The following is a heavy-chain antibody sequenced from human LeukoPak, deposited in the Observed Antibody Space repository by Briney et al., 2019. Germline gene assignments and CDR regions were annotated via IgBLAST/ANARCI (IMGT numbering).Heavy chain of an antibody. CDR1: GFTFSSYA. Sequence: PGGSLRLSCSASGFTFSSYAMHWVRQAPGKGLEYVSAISSNGGSTYYADSVKGRFTISRDNSKNTLYLQMSSLRAEDTAVYYCAKGSARSWYGHFDYWGQGTLVTVSS. CDR2: ISSNGGST. D-gene: IGHD6-13*01. CDR3: AKGSARSWYGHFDY. V-gene: IGHV3-64D*09. J-gene: IGHJ4*02.